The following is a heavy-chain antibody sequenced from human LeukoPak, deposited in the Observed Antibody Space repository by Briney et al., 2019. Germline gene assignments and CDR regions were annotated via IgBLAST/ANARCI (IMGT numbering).Heavy chain of an antibody. D-gene: IGHD3-16*01. Sequence: ASVKVSCKASGYTFTGYYMHWVRQAPGQGLEWMGWINPNSGGTNYAQKFQGRVTMTRDTSISTAYMELSRLRSDDTAVYYCARAPIMITFGGVIEYWGQGTLVTVSS. CDR2: INPNSGGT. CDR3: ARAPIMITFGGVIEY. J-gene: IGHJ4*02. V-gene: IGHV1-2*02. CDR1: GYTFTGYY.